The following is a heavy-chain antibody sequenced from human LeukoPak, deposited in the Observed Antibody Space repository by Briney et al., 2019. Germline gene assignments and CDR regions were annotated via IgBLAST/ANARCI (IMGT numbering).Heavy chain of an antibody. CDR1: GFTVSSNY. CDR3: ARGRLYSSSWYEYYFDY. D-gene: IGHD6-13*01. Sequence: GGSLRLSCAASGFTVSSNYMSWVRQAPGKGLEWVSVIYSGGSTYYADSVKGRFTISRDNSKNTLYLQMNSLRAEDTAVYYCARGRLYSSSWYEYYFDYWGQGNLVTVSS. CDR2: IYSGGST. J-gene: IGHJ4*02. V-gene: IGHV3-66*01.